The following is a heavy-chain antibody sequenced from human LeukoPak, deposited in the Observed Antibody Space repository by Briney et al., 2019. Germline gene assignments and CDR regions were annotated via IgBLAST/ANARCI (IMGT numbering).Heavy chain of an antibody. CDR1: GDIFSSNSAA. J-gene: IGHJ4*02. CDR2: TYYRSKWYN. D-gene: IGHD6-19*01. Sequence: SQTLSLTCALSGDIFSSNSAAWNWVRQSPSRGLEWLGRTYYRSKWYNDYAESVKSRITINPDTSKNPFSLQLNSVTPEDTAVYYCARGLYSSGWDNFDYWGQGTLVTVSS. CDR3: ARGLYSSGWDNFDY. V-gene: IGHV6-1*01.